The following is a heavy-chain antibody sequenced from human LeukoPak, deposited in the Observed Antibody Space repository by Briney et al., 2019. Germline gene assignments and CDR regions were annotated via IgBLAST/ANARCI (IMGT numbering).Heavy chain of an antibody. J-gene: IGHJ4*02. D-gene: IGHD5-24*01. CDR1: GYTFTSYG. CDR2: INPNSGGT. Sequence: ASVKVSCKASGYTFTSYGISWVRQAPGQGLEWMGWINPNSGGTNYAQKFQGRVTMTRDTSVSTAYMELSRLRSDDTAIYYCAREGDGYNYWGQGTLVTVSS. CDR3: AREGDGYNY. V-gene: IGHV1-2*02.